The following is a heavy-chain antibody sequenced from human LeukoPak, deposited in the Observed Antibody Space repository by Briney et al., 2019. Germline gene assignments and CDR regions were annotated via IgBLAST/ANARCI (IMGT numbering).Heavy chain of an antibody. CDR3: ASSAGALIDC. CDR1: GFTFSNYD. CDR2: IWFDGSNK. J-gene: IGHJ4*02. Sequence: GRSLRLSCAASGFTFSNYDMHWVRQAPGKGLEWVAVIWFDGSNKFYAVSVKGRFTISRDNSKNTLYLQMNSLRAEDTAVYYCASSAGALIDCWGQGTLVIVSS. V-gene: IGHV3-33*01. D-gene: IGHD6-19*01.